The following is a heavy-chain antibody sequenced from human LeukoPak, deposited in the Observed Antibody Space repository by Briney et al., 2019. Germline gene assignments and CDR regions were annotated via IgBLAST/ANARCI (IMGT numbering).Heavy chain of an antibody. V-gene: IGHV4-4*02. CDR1: GGSISSSNW. CDR3: ARFTGTYLAY. CDR2: ISYSGST. Sequence: PSETLSLTCAVSGGSISSSNWWSWVRQPPGKGLEWIGHISYSGSTRYNSSLNSRVTISVDTSKNQFSLKLTSVTAADTAVYYCARFTGTYLAYWGQGILVTVSS. J-gene: IGHJ4*02. D-gene: IGHD2-8*02.